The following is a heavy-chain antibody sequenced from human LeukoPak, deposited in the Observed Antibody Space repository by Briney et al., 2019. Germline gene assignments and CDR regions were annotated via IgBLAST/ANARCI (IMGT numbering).Heavy chain of an antibody. J-gene: IGHJ4*02. D-gene: IGHD6-13*01. CDR1: GFTFSSYS. Sequence: GGSLRLSCAASGFTFSSYSMNWVRQAPGKGLEWVSSISSSSSYIYYADSVKGRFTISRDNAKNSLYLQMNSLRAEDAAVYYCAKSHSVEQRGYFDYWGQGTLVTVSS. CDR3: AKSHSVEQRGYFDY. CDR2: ISSSSSYI. V-gene: IGHV3-21*04.